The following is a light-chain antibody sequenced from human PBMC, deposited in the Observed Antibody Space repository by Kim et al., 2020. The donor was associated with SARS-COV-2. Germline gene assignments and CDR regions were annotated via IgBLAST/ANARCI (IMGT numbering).Light chain of an antibody. J-gene: IGLJ3*02. Sequence: QRGTLSWTGSSSNIGAGYDVHWYQQLPGTAPKLLIYGNSNRPSGVPDRFSGSKSGTSASLAITGLQAEDEADYYCQSYDSSLSGWVFGGGTQLTVL. V-gene: IGLV1-40*01. CDR3: QSYDSSLSGWV. CDR2: GNS. CDR1: SSNIGAGYD.